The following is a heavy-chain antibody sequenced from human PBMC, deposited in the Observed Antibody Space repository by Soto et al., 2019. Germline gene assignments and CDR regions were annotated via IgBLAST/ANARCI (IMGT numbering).Heavy chain of an antibody. Sequence: SETLSLTCTVSGGSISSYYWSWIRQPPGKGLEWIGYIYYSGSTNYNPSLKSRVTISVDTSKNQFSLKLSSVTAADTAVYYCARGYGDYYFDYWGQGTLVTVSS. J-gene: IGHJ4*02. CDR2: IYYSGST. V-gene: IGHV4-59*01. CDR3: ARGYGDYYFDY. CDR1: GGSISSYY. D-gene: IGHD4-17*01.